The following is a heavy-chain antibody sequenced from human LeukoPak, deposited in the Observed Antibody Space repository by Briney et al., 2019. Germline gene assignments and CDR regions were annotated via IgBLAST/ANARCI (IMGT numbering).Heavy chain of an antibody. D-gene: IGHD2-15*01. V-gene: IGHV3-23*01. CDR3: AKDYSDSRVADVFFEY. CDR1: GLTFSDYA. J-gene: IGHJ4*02. Sequence: GGSLRLSCAASGLTFSDYAMSWFRQAPGKGLEWVSGITSGFTPHYADSVKGRFTISRDNSKNTSHLQLNSLRAEDTAVYYCAKDYSDSRVADVFFEYWGQGTLVTVSS. CDR2: ITSGFTP.